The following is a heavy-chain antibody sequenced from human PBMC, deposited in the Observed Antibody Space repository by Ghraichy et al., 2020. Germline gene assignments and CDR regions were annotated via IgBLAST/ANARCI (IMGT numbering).Heavy chain of an antibody. CDR2: INHSGST. J-gene: IGHJ6*03. CDR1: GGSFSGYY. V-gene: IGHV4-34*01. D-gene: IGHD6-13*01. CDR3: AREGKTYSSSTLHYYYYYMDV. Sequence: SETLSLTCAVYGGSFSGYYWSWIRQPPGKGLEWIGEINHSGSTNYNPSLKSRVTISVDTSKNQFSLKLSSVTAADTAVYYCAREGKTYSSSTLHYYYYYMDVWGKGTTVTVSS.